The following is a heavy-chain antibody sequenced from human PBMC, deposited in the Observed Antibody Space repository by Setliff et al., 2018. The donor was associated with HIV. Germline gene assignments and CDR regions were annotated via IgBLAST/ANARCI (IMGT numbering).Heavy chain of an antibody. CDR3: VRGHCNSDKCWYTWFDP. D-gene: IGHD2-2*01. V-gene: IGHV1-18*01. Sequence: ASVKVSCKASGYTLINYGVSWVRQAPGQGLEWMGWIGSYSGYTIYAQKFQDRLTMTTDTSPTTASMELRSLRSDDTAVYYCVRGHCNSDKCWYTWFDPWGQGTLVTVSS. J-gene: IGHJ5*02. CDR2: IGSYSGYT. CDR1: GYTLINYG.